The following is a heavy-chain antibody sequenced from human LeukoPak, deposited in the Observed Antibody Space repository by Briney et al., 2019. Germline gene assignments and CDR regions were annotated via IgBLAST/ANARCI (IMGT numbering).Heavy chain of an antibody. V-gene: IGHV3-66*01. CDR1: GFTFNNYA. CDR3: ASLAAMPDAFDI. D-gene: IGHD2-2*01. Sequence: GGSLRLSCAASGFTFNNYAMSWVRQTPGKGLEWVSLIYSGGSTYYADSVKGRFTISRDNAKNSLYLQMNSLRAEDTAVYYCASLAAMPDAFDIWGQGTMVTVSS. J-gene: IGHJ3*02. CDR2: IYSGGST.